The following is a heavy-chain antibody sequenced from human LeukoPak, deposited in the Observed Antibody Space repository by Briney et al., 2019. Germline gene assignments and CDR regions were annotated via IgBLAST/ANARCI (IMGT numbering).Heavy chain of an antibody. D-gene: IGHD3-10*01. J-gene: IGHJ4*02. CDR3: ATDSRYYYGSGSSLKFDY. CDR2: FDPEDGET. Sequence: ASVKVSCKVSGYTLTVLSMHWVRQAPGKGLEWMGGFDPEDGETIYAQKFQGRVTMTEDTSTDTAYMELSSLRSEDTAVYYCATDSRYYYGSGSSLKFDYWGQGTLVTVSS. CDR1: GYTLTVLS. V-gene: IGHV1-24*01.